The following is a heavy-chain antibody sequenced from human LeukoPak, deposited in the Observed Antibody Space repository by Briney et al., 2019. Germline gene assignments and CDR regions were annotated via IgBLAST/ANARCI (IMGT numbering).Heavy chain of an antibody. CDR2: IIPIFGTA. CDR3: ARVVGWSIVGAPTYFDD. CDR1: GGTFSSYA. V-gene: IGHV1-69*05. D-gene: IGHD1-26*01. Sequence: SVKVSCKASGGTFSSYAISWVRQAPGQGLEWMGGIIPIFGTANYAQKFQGRVTITTDESTSTAYMELSSLRSEDTAVYYCARVVGWSIVGAPTYFDDWGQGIRVTVSS. J-gene: IGHJ4*02.